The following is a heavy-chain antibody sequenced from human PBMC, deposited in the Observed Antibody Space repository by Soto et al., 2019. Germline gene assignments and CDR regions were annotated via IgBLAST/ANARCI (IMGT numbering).Heavy chain of an antibody. CDR3: AKDSSSWSYTVY. V-gene: IGHV3-30*18. J-gene: IGHJ4*02. Sequence: QVQLVESGGGVVQPGRSLRLSCAASGFTFSSYGMHWVRQAPGKGLEWVAVISYDGSNKYYADSVKGRFTISRDNSKNPLYLQMNSLRAEDTAVYYCAKDSSSWSYTVYWGQGTLVTVSS. CDR2: ISYDGSNK. D-gene: IGHD6-13*01. CDR1: GFTFSSYG.